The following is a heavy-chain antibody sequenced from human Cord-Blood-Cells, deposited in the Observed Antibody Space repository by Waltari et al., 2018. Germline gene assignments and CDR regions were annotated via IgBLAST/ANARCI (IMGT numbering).Heavy chain of an antibody. V-gene: IGHV4-34*01. Sequence: QVQLQQWGAGLLKPSETLSLTCAVYGGSFSGYYCSWIRQPPGKGLEWIGEINHSGSTNYNPSLRSRVTISVDTSKNQFSLKLSSVTAADTAVYYCARDHCSGGSCYDAFDIWGQGTMVTVSS. J-gene: IGHJ3*02. CDR1: GGSFSGYY. CDR3: ARDHCSGGSCYDAFDI. CDR2: INHSGST. D-gene: IGHD2-15*01.